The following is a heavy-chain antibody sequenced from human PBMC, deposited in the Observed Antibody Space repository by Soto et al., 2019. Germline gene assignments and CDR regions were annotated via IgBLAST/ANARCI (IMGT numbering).Heavy chain of an antibody. V-gene: IGHV4-39*01. CDR1: GGSISSSSHY. CDR3: ARLGYSGSYFDD. J-gene: IGHJ4*02. Sequence: TSETLSLTCTVSGGSISSSSHYWGWIRQPPGKGLEWIGSIYYSGSTYYNPSLKSRVTISVDTSKNQFSLKLSSVTAADTSVYYCARLGYSGSYFDDWGQGTLVTVSS. D-gene: IGHD1-26*01. CDR2: IYYSGST.